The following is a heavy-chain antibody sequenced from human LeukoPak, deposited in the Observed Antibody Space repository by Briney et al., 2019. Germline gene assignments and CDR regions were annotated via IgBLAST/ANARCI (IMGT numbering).Heavy chain of an antibody. D-gene: IGHD3-10*01. Sequence: GGSLRLSCAASGFTVSTNYMSWVRQAPRKGLEWVSAIYNDGNTYYADSVRGRFTISRDNFKNSLYLQMHSLRADDTAVYYCARDRPYAGVGDFDYWGQGTLVTVSS. CDR1: GFTVSTNY. CDR2: IYNDGNT. V-gene: IGHV3-66*01. J-gene: IGHJ4*02. CDR3: ARDRPYAGVGDFDY.